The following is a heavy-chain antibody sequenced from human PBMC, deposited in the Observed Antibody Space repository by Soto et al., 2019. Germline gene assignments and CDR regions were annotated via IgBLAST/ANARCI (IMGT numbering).Heavy chain of an antibody. CDR2: MYNTGST. J-gene: IGHJ6*02. Sequence: SETLSLTCTVSGGSIISYYWSWIRQPPGKGLEWIEYMYNTGSTIYNPSLKSRINISVDTSKNQISLKLNSVTDADTAVYYCARDLWGYCGADCYPLDVWGQGTTVTVS. V-gene: IGHV4-59*01. CDR3: ARDLWGYCGADCYPLDV. D-gene: IGHD2-21*02. CDR1: GGSIISYY.